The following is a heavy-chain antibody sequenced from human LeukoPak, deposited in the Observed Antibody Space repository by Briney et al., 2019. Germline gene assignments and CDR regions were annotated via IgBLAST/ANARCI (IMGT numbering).Heavy chain of an antibody. CDR3: ARDAKGGYYYMDV. CDR1: GGSISSYY. D-gene: IGHD3-16*01. CDR2: IYYSRST. Sequence: SETLSLTCTVSGGSISSYYWSWIRQPPGKGLEWVGYIYYSRSTNYNPSLKSRVTISVDTSKNQFSLKLSSVTAADTAVYYCARDAKGGYYYMDVWGKGTTVTISS. V-gene: IGHV4-59*12. J-gene: IGHJ6*03.